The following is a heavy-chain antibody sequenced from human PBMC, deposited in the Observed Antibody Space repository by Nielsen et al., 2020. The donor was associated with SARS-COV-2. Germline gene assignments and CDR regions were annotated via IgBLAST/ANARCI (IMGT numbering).Heavy chain of an antibody. CDR2: FNPGSGGT. Sequence: ASVKVSCMASGYTFTAYYIHWVRQAPGQGLEWMGWFNPGSGGTKYAQKFQGRVTTTRDMSVNTAYMELSGLTSDDTAMYYCARGAQQWLADSWGQGTLVTVSS. D-gene: IGHD6-19*01. J-gene: IGHJ5*02. CDR1: GYTFTAYY. CDR3: ARGAQQWLADS. V-gene: IGHV1-2*02.